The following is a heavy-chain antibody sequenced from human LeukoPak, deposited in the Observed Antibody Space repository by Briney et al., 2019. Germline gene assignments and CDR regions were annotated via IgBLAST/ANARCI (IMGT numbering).Heavy chain of an antibody. CDR3: TTESFGVVNFDY. CDR2: IKSKTDGGTT. Sequence: GGSLRLSCAASGFTFSNAWMSWVRQAPGKGLEWVGRIKSKTDGGTTDYAAPVKGRFTISRDDSKNTLYLQMNSLKTEDTAVYYCTTESFGVVNFDYWGQGTLVTVSS. V-gene: IGHV3-15*01. D-gene: IGHD3-3*01. CDR1: GFTFSNAW. J-gene: IGHJ4*02.